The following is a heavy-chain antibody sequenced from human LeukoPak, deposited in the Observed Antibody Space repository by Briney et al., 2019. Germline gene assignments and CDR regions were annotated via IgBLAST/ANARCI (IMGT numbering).Heavy chain of an antibody. CDR3: AGPYSSSSGYYYYGMDV. J-gene: IGHJ6*02. CDR2: IIPIFGIA. V-gene: IGHV1-69*04. CDR1: GGTFSSYA. D-gene: IGHD6-6*01. Sequence: SVKASCKASGGTFSSYAISWVRQAPGQGLKWMGRIIPIFGIANNAQKFQGRVTITADKSTSTAYMELSSLRSEDTAVYYCAGPYSSSSGYYYYGMDVWGQGTTVTVSS.